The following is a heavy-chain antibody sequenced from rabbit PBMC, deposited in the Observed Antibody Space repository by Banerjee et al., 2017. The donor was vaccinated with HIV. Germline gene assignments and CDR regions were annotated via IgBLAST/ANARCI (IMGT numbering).Heavy chain of an antibody. CDR2: INTGTSGST. CDR1: GFSFSSSYY. D-gene: IGHD6-1*01. Sequence: QSLEESGGDLVKPGASLTLTCTASGFSFSSSYYMCWVRQAPGKGLEWIGCINTGTSGSTYYASWVNGRFSISRSTSLNTVTLQMTSLTAADTATYFCARDDYYTYGYAGYLYDLWGPGTLVTVS. J-gene: IGHJ4*01. CDR3: ARDDYYTYGYAGYLYDL. V-gene: IGHV1S40*01.